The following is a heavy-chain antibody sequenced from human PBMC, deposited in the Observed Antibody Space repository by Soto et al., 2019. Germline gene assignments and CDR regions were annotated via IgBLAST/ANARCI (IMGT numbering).Heavy chain of an antibody. J-gene: IGHJ4*02. CDR3: KAPIAASGRFDY. D-gene: IGHD5-12*01. CDR2: VSFDGSNQ. Sequence: HPGWSLRISCAASGFTFSSYAMHWVRQAPGKGLQWVAGVSFDGSNQYYADSVKDRFTISRDNSRNTLYLQMNSLRAEDTAVYYYKAPIAASGRFDYWGQGTLVSVS. CDR1: GFTFSSYA. V-gene: IGHV3-30*01.